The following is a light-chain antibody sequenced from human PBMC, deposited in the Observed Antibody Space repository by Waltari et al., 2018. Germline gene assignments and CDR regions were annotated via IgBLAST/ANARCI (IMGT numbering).Light chain of an antibody. Sequence: QTVVTQEPSLSVSPGGTLTLTFALSSGSVSTHSYATWYRQTPGQAPRTLLHKGTNRSSGVPDRFSGSILGNKVALTITGAQADDECHYCCSLYMGSGIWVFGGGTKLTVL. CDR3: SLYMGSGIWV. V-gene: IGLV8-61*01. CDR1: SGSVSTHSY. CDR2: KGT. J-gene: IGLJ3*02.